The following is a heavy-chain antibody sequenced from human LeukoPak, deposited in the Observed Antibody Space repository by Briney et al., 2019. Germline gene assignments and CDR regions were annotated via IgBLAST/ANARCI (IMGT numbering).Heavy chain of an antibody. D-gene: IGHD7-27*01. CDR2: IYSDGIT. Sequence: PGGSLRLSCAAFGFTVSSSYISWVRQAPGKGLEWVSAIYSDGITYYAGSVKGRSTISRDNSKNMVYLQMNSLRAEDTAVYYCAKSLGIFCCWYFDLWGRGTLVTVSS. CDR3: AKSLGIFCCWYFDL. V-gene: IGHV3-53*01. J-gene: IGHJ2*01. CDR1: GFTVSSSY.